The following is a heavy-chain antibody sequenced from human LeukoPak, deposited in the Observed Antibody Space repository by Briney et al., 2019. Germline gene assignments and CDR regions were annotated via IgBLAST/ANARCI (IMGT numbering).Heavy chain of an antibody. CDR2: IYPGDSDT. V-gene: IGHV5-51*01. J-gene: IGHJ4*02. CDR3: ARRGEAMNPFDY. Sequence: GESLVISCKDSGYSFTSYWIGWVRQMPGKGLEWMGTIYPGDSDTRYSPSFQGQVTISADKSINTAYLQWSSLKASDTAIYYCARRGEAMNPFDYWGQGTLASVSS. CDR1: GYSFTSYW. D-gene: IGHD5-18*01.